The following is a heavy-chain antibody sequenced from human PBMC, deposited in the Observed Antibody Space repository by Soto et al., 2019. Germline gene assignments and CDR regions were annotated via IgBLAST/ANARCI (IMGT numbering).Heavy chain of an antibody. V-gene: IGHV3-23*01. D-gene: IGHD3-22*01. Sequence: EVQLLESGRGLVQPGGSLRLSCAASGFTFSSYAMSWVRQAPGKGLEWVSAISGSGGSTYYADSVKGRFTISRDNSKNTLYLQMNSLRAEDTAVYYCAKSGESITMIVVVITGRFDYWGQGTLVTVSS. CDR1: GFTFSSYA. CDR2: ISGSGGST. J-gene: IGHJ4*02. CDR3: AKSGESITMIVVVITGRFDY.